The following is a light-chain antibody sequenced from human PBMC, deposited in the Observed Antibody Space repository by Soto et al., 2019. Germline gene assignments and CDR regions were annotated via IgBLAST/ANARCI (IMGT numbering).Light chain of an antibody. CDR3: SSYTSSSTLV. Sequence: QSVLTQPASVSGSPGQSITISCTGTSSDVGGYNYVSWYQQYPGKAPKLMVYDVNNRPSGVSNRFFGSKSGNTASLTISGLQAEDEADYYCSSYTSSSTLVFGGGTKLTVL. J-gene: IGLJ2*01. CDR2: DVN. CDR1: SSDVGGYNY. V-gene: IGLV2-14*01.